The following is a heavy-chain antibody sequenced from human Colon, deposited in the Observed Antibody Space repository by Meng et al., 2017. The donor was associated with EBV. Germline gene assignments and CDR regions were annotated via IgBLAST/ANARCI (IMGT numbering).Heavy chain of an antibody. CDR1: GFTISHYN. J-gene: IGHJ4*02. V-gene: IGHV3-21*01. CDR2: ISSSSTHI. Sequence: IHLVESGGGLVKAGGSLRLSCLASGFTISHYNMNWVRQAPGKGREWVSFISSSSTHIHYADSVKGRFAVSRDNAKHSLYLQMNSLRAEDTAVYYCARELIPALGPQVADSWGQGTLVTVSS. CDR3: ARELIPALGPQVADS. D-gene: IGHD2-2*01.